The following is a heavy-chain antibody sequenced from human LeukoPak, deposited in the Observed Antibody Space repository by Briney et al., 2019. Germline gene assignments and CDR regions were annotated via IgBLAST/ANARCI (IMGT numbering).Heavy chain of an antibody. V-gene: IGHV1-69*04. Sequence: ASVKVSCKASGGTFSSYAISWVRQAPGQGLEWMGRIIPILGIANYAQKFQGRVTITADKSTSTAYMEMSSLRSEDTAVYYCARCTYYDSSGDYNFDYWGQGTLVTVSS. CDR1: GGTFSSYA. CDR3: ARCTYYDSSGDYNFDY. CDR2: IIPILGIA. D-gene: IGHD3-22*01. J-gene: IGHJ4*02.